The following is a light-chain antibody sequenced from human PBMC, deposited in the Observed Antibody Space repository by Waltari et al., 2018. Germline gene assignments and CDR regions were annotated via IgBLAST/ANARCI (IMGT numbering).Light chain of an antibody. Sequence: ETVVTQSPGTLSVSPGERATLSCRTSPSIGSSLAWDQQKPGQSPRLLIYHASTRATGVPARFSGSGSETEFTLTISSLQSEDSAVYYCQQYNNWPPGTFGQGTRVEV. J-gene: IGKJ1*01. CDR3: QQYNNWPPGT. CDR2: HAS. V-gene: IGKV3D-15*01. CDR1: PSIGSS.